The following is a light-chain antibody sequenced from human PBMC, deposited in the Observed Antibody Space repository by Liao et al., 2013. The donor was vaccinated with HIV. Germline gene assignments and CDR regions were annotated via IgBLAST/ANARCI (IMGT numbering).Light chain of an antibody. CDR1: KLGDKY. Sequence: SYELTQPPSVSVSPGQTASITCSGDKLGDKYACWYQQKPGQSPVLVIYQDSKRPSGIPERFSGSNSGNTATLTISGTQAMDEADYYCQVWDSESDPPFGGGTKLTVL. CDR3: QVWDSESDPP. J-gene: IGLJ2*01. CDR2: QDS. V-gene: IGLV3-1*01.